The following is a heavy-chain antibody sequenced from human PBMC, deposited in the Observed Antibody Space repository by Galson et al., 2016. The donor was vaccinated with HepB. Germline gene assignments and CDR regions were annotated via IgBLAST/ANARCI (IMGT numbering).Heavy chain of an antibody. V-gene: IGHV4-61*01. Sequence: SETLSLTCTVSGGSVSSGSYYWSWVRQPPGKALEWIGYILYSGNTNYNPSLWSRVTISLDTSRNQFSLNLRSVTAADTAMYYCARRVSAADCYFCRVDAFDIWGQGTLVTVSS. D-gene: IGHD2-21*02. J-gene: IGHJ3*02. CDR3: ARRVSAADCYFCRVDAFDI. CDR1: GGSVSSGSYY. CDR2: ILYSGNT.